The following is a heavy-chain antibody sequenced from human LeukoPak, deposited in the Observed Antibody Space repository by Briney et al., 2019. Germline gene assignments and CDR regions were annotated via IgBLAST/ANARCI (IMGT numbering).Heavy chain of an antibody. J-gene: IGHJ3*02. CDR3: AKDMRGHYFGSGKAFDI. CDR1: GFTFDDYA. D-gene: IGHD3-10*01. Sequence: GGSLRLSCAVSGFTFDDYAMHWVRQAPGKGLEWVSGISWNSGRIGYADSVKGRFTISRDNAKNSLYLQMNSLRAEDTALYYCAKDMRGHYFGSGKAFDIWGQGTMVTVSS. V-gene: IGHV3-9*01. CDR2: ISWNSGRI.